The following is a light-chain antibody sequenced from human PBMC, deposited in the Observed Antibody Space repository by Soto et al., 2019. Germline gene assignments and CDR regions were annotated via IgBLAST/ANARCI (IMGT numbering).Light chain of an antibody. J-gene: IGLJ2*01. CDR1: SSDVGGYNY. CDR2: DVS. CDR3: CSYAGSYTFTV. V-gene: IGLV2-11*01. Sequence: QSVLTQPRSVSGSPGQSVTISCTGTSSDVGGYNYVSWYQQHPGKAPKLMIYDVSKRPSGVPDRVSGSKSGNTASLTISGLQAEDEADYYCCSYAGSYTFTVFGGGTKLTVL.